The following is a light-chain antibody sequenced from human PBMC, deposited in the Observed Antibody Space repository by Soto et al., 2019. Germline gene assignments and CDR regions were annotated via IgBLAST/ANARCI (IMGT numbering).Light chain of an antibody. Sequence: QSALTQPASVSGSPGQSITISCTGTSSDVGGYHYVSWYQLLPGKAPKLILFEVSIRPSGVSSRFSGSKSGNTASLTISGLQAEDEADYFCSSYSVSTADLFGTGTKVTVL. CDR1: SSDVGGYHY. CDR2: EVS. J-gene: IGLJ1*01. V-gene: IGLV2-14*01. CDR3: SSYSVSTADL.